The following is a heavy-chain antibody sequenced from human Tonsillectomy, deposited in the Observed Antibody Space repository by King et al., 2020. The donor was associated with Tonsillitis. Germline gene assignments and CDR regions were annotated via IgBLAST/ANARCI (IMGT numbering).Heavy chain of an antibody. CDR3: ARDLRPHYYGSGSYWEGAFDI. D-gene: IGHD3-10*01. CDR2: IIPIFGTA. V-gene: IGHV1-69*01. Sequence: QLVQSGAEVKKPGSSVKVSCQASGGTFSSYAISWVRQAPGQGLEWMGGIIPIFGTANYAQKFQGRVTITADESTSTAYMELSSLRSEDTAVYYCARDLRPHYYGSGSYWEGAFDIWGQGTMVTVSS. J-gene: IGHJ3*02. CDR1: GGTFSSYA.